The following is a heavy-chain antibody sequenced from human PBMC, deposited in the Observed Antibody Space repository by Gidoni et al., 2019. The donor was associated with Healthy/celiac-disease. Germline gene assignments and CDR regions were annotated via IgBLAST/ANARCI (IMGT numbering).Heavy chain of an antibody. CDR1: GYTFTSYG. J-gene: IGHJ3*02. D-gene: IGHD3-22*01. CDR2: ISAYNGNT. Sequence: QVQLVQSGAEVKKPGASVKVSCKASGYTFTSYGISWVRQAPGQGLEWMGWISAYNGNTNYAQKLQGRVTMTTDTSTSTAYMELRSLRSDDTAVYYCARADYYDSSGPLNAFDIWGQGTMVTVSS. CDR3: ARADYYDSSGPLNAFDI. V-gene: IGHV1-18*01.